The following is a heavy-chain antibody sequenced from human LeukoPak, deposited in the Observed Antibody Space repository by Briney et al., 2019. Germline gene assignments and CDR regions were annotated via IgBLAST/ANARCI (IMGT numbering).Heavy chain of an antibody. J-gene: IGHJ4*02. CDR1: GFTFRTYS. Sequence: GGSLRLSCAASGFTFRTYSIHWVRQAPGKGLEWVTVVSADGRTQLYSDSVKGRFTVSRDNSLNTLHLQMNSLKAEDTAVYYCARGYYGSGSERYYFDYWGQGTLVTVSS. CDR2: VSADGRTQ. V-gene: IGHV3-30*03. CDR3: ARGYYGSGSERYYFDY. D-gene: IGHD3-10*01.